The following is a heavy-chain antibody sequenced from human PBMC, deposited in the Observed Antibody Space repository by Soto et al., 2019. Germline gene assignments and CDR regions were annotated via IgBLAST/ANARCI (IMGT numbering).Heavy chain of an antibody. CDR2: INPNSGGT. Sequence: QVPLVQSGAEVKKPGASVKVSCKASGYTFTGYYMHWVRQAPGQGLEWMGWINPNSGGTNYAQKFQGGVTMTRDTSISTAYMELSRLRSDDTAVYYCARSRYYYDSSGYYPTFDYWGQGTLVTVSS. D-gene: IGHD3-22*01. CDR1: GYTFTGYY. J-gene: IGHJ4*02. CDR3: ARSRYYYDSSGYYPTFDY. V-gene: IGHV1-2*02.